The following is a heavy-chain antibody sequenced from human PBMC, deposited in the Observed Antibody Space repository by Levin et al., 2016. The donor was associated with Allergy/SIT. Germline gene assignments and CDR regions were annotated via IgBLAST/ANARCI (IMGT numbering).Heavy chain of an antibody. D-gene: IGHD5-18*01. CDR3: TRGTHGYLTFDY. Sequence: GGSLRLSCAASGFSFSGYWMHWVRQAPGKGLVWVSRINTDGSSTTYADSVKGRFTISRDNAKKTLYLQMSSLRAEDTAVYYCTRGTHGYLTFDYWGQGDLVTVSS. V-gene: IGHV3-74*01. J-gene: IGHJ4*02. CDR2: INTDGSST. CDR1: GFSFSGYW.